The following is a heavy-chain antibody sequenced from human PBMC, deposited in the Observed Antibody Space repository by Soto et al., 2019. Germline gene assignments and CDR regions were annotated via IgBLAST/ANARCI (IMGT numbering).Heavy chain of an antibody. J-gene: IGHJ4*02. CDR3: AKDRYYGSGSLWYYFDY. V-gene: IGHV3-23*01. D-gene: IGHD3-10*01. Sequence: PGGSLRLSCAASGFTFSGYAMSWVRQAPGKGLEWVSAISGSGGSTYYADSVKGRFTISRDNSKNTLYLQMNSLRAEDTAVYYCAKDRYYGSGSLWYYFDYWGQGTLVTVSS. CDR1: GFTFSGYA. CDR2: ISGSGGST.